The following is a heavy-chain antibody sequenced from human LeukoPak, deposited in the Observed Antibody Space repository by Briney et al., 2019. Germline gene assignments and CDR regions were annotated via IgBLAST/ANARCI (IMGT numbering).Heavy chain of an antibody. V-gene: IGHV1-69*04. CDR1: GGTFISYA. D-gene: IGHD6-19*01. CDR3: AREPSSGWGWWFDL. J-gene: IGHJ2*01. CDR2: IIPILGIA. Sequence: GASVKVSCKASGGTFISYAISWVRQAPGQGLEWMGRIIPILGIANYAQKFQGRVTITADKSTSTAYMELSSLRSEDTAVYYCAREPSSGWGWWFDLWGRGTLVTVSS.